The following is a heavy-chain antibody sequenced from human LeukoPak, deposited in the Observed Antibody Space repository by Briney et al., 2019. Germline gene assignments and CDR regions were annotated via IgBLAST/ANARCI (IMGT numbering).Heavy chain of an antibody. Sequence: PGGSLRLSCAASGFTFTIYWMSWVRQAPGKGLEWVANIDQDGREKSFVDSVKGRFSISRDNAKNTLYLQVNSLRAEDTAVYYCARGRYLDWLPYYFDYWGQGTLVSVSS. CDR1: GFTFTIYW. D-gene: IGHD3-9*01. J-gene: IGHJ4*02. CDR2: IDQDGREK. V-gene: IGHV3-7*01. CDR3: ARGRYLDWLPYYFDY.